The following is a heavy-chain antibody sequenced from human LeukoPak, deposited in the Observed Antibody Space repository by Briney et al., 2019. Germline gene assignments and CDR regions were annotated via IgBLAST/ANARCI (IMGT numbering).Heavy chain of an antibody. V-gene: IGHV1-2*02. J-gene: IGHJ5*02. CDR1: GYTFTGYY. CDR3: ARGLPIVGATRVNWFDP. D-gene: IGHD1-26*01. CDR2: INPNSGGT. Sequence: ASVKVSCKASGYTFTGYYMHWVRQAPGQGLEWMGWINPNSGGTNYAQKFQGRVTMTRDTSISTAYMELSRLRSDDTAVYYCARGLPIVGATRVNWFDPWGQGTLVTVSS.